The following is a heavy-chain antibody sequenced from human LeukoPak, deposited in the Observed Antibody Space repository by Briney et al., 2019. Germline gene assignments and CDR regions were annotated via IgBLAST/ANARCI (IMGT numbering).Heavy chain of an antibody. D-gene: IGHD6-13*01. V-gene: IGHV4-39*01. Sequence: SETLSLTCTVSGGSISSSSYYWGWIRQPPGKGLEWIGSIYYSGSTYYNPSLKSRVTISVDTSKNQFSLKLSSVTAADTAVYYCARPLSSWYEYFQHWGQGTLVTVSS. CDR3: ARPLSSWYEYFQH. CDR1: GGSISSSSYY. CDR2: IYYSGST. J-gene: IGHJ1*01.